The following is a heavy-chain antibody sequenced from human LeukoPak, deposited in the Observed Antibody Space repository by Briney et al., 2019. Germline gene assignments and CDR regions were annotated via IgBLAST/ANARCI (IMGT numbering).Heavy chain of an antibody. CDR2: IKQDGSEE. CDR3: ARDGYTTSSVLRY. CDR1: GYTFSNYW. V-gene: IGHV3-7*01. D-gene: IGHD6-6*01. J-gene: IGHJ4*02. Sequence: PGGSLRLSCAASGYTFSNYWMSWVRQGPGKGVEWVANIKQDGSEENYADSVKGRFTISRDNAKNSLYLQMNSLRAEDTAVYYCARDGYTTSSVLRYWGQGTLVTVSS.